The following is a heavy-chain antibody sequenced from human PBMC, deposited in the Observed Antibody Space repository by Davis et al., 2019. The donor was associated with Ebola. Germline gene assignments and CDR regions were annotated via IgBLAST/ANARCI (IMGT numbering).Heavy chain of an antibody. CDR1: GDSIRSSNW. CDR3: ATNRAKKFDN. Sequence: MPGGSLRLSCAVSGDSIRSSNWWNWVRQPPGKGLEWIGESSHSGDTKYSPSLKSRVTVSVDESKNQFSLKLDSVTAADTAVYYCATNRAKKFDNWGQGTLVTVSS. J-gene: IGHJ4*02. V-gene: IGHV4-4*02. CDR2: SSHSGDT. D-gene: IGHD1-14*01.